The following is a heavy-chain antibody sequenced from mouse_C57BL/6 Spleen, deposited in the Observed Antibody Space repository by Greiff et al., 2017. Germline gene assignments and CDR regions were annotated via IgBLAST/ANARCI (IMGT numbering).Heavy chain of an antibody. Sequence: QVQLQQSGAELVRPGASVKLSCKASGYTFTDYYINWVKQRPGQGLEWIARIYPGSGNTYYNEKFKGKATLTAEKSSSTAYMQLSSLTSEDSAVXFCARRWLLGYCDVWGTGTTVTVSS. CDR2: IYPGSGNT. CDR3: ARRWLLGYCDV. CDR1: GYTFTDYY. V-gene: IGHV1-76*01. J-gene: IGHJ1*03. D-gene: IGHD2-3*01.